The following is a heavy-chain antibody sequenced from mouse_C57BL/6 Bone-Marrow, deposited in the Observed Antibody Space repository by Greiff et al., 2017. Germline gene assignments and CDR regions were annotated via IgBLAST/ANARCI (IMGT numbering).Heavy chain of an antibody. D-gene: IGHD2-13*01. CDR1: GFTFSSYG. CDR2: ISSGGSYT. V-gene: IGHV5-6*01. Sequence: EVKLMESGGDLVKPGGSLKLSCAASGFTFSSYGMSWVRQTPDKRLEWVATISSGGSYTYYPDSVKGRFTISRDNAKNTLYLQMSSLKSEDTAMYYCARHGDYWGQGTLVTVSA. CDR3: ARHGDY. J-gene: IGHJ3*01.